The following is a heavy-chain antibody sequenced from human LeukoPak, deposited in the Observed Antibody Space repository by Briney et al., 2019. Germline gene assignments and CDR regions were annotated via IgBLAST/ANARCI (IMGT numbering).Heavy chain of an antibody. Sequence: GGSLRLSCAASGFTFSSYSMDWVRQAPGKGLEWVSYISSISGTINYADSVKGRFTISGDNARNSLFLQMNSLRAEDTAVYYCARDHNYAFDYWGQGTLVTVSS. CDR3: ARDHNYAFDY. J-gene: IGHJ4*02. CDR1: GFTFSSYS. D-gene: IGHD5-18*01. CDR2: ISSISGTI. V-gene: IGHV3-48*01.